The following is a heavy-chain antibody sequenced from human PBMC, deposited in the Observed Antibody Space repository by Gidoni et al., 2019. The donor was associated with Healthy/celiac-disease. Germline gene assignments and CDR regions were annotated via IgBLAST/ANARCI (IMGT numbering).Heavy chain of an antibody. J-gene: IGHJ4*02. V-gene: IGHV5-51*01. Sequence: EVQLVQSGAEVIKPGEALKISFTGSGYSVTTYWIGVVRQMPGKGLGWMGIIYPGDSGTRYSPSFQGQVTISADKSISTAYLQLSSLKASDTSMYYCARRKDYVDYWGQGTLVTVSS. CDR1: GYSVTTYW. CDR3: ARRKDYVDY. CDR2: IYPGDSGT.